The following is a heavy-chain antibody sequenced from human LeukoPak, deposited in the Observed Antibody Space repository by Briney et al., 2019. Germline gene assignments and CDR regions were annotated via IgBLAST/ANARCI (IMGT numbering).Heavy chain of an antibody. CDR2: ISYDGSNK. V-gene: IGHV3-30-3*01. J-gene: IGHJ4*02. Sequence: GRSLRLSCAASGFTFSSYAMHWVRQAPGKGLEWVAVISYDGSNKYYADSVKGRFTISRDNSKNTLYQQMNSLRAEDTAVYYCAKGGEMATKSLWLARDWGQGTLVTVSS. D-gene: IGHD5-24*01. CDR1: GFTFSSYA. CDR3: AKGGEMATKSLWLARD.